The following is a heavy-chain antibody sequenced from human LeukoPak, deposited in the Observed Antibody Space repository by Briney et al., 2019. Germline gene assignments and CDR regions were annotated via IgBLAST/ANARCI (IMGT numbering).Heavy chain of an antibody. Sequence: GESLKISCKGSGYSFTSYWIGWVRQMPGKGLEWMGIIYPGDSDTRYSPSFQGQVTISADKSISTAYLQWSSLKASDTAMYYCARLQRNYYDNSGYSYDAFDIWGQGTMVTVSS. D-gene: IGHD3-22*01. CDR2: IYPGDSDT. J-gene: IGHJ3*02. CDR1: GYSFTSYW. CDR3: ARLQRNYYDNSGYSYDAFDI. V-gene: IGHV5-51*01.